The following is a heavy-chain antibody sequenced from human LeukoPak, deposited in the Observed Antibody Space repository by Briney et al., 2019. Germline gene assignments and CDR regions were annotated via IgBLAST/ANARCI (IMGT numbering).Heavy chain of an antibody. V-gene: IGHV4-34*01. CDR1: GGSFSGYY. Sequence: PSETLSLTCAVYGGSFSGYYWSWIRQPPGKGLEWIGEINHSGSTNYNPSLKSRVTISVDTSKNQFSLKLSSVTAADTAVYYCARLAYCGGDCYTGFDYWGQGTLVTVSS. CDR3: ARLAYCGGDCYTGFDY. D-gene: IGHD2-21*02. J-gene: IGHJ4*02. CDR2: INHSGST.